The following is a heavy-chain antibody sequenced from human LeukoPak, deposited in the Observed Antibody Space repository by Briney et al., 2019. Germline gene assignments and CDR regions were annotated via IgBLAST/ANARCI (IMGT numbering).Heavy chain of an antibody. J-gene: IGHJ4*02. CDR3: ASGYSGYDPDSY. CDR1: GGSISSYY. V-gene: IGHV4-4*07. Sequence: SETLSLTCTVSGGSISSYYWSWIRRPAGKGLEWIGRIYTSGSTNYNPSLKSRVTMSIETSKNQFSLNLSSVTAADTAVYYCASGYSGYDPDSYWGQGTLATVSS. CDR2: IYTSGST. D-gene: IGHD5-12*01.